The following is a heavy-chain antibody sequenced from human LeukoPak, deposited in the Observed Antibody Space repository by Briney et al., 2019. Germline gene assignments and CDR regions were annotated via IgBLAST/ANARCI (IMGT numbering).Heavy chain of an antibody. CDR2: INLYSGGT. V-gene: IGHV1-2*02. J-gene: IGHJ4*02. Sequence: ASVKVSCKAFGYTFTAYYMHWVRQAPGQGLEWMGWINLYSGGTNYAQKFQGRVTMTRDTSISAAYMELDRLGSDDTVVYYCARVAGGDWYYFDLWGQGSLVTVSS. CDR1: GYTFTAYY. D-gene: IGHD2-21*02. CDR3: ARVAGGDWYYFDL.